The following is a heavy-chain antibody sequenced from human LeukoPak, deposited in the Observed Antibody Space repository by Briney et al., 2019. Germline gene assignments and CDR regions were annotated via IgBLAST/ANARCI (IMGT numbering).Heavy chain of an antibody. Sequence: PGGALRLSCAASGFTLSSNYMSGVRQAPRKGVEWVSVIYSGGSAYYADPVKGRFTITRDNSKNTLYLQMNSLRAEDTAVYDCARVNERDGRTYWGQGTLVTVSS. CDR1: GFTLSSNY. J-gene: IGHJ4*02. CDR3: ARVNERDGRTY. D-gene: IGHD5-24*01. V-gene: IGHV3-66*02. CDR2: IYSGGSA.